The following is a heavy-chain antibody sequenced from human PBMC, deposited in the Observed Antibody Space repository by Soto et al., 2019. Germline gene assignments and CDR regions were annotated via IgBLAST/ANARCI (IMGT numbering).Heavy chain of an antibody. Sequence: GGSLRLSCAASGFTFSSYAMSWVRQAPGKGLEWVSAISGSGGSTYYADSVKGRFTISRDNSKNTLYLQMNSLRAEDTAVYYCAKDLQWELLRRDAFDIWGQGTMVTVSS. V-gene: IGHV3-23*01. CDR3: AKDLQWELLRRDAFDI. J-gene: IGHJ3*02. CDR2: ISGSGGST. CDR1: GFTFSSYA. D-gene: IGHD1-26*01.